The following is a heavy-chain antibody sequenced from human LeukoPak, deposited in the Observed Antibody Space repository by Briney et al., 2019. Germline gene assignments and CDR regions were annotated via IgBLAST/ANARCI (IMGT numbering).Heavy chain of an antibody. CDR1: GYTFTSYY. CDR2: INPSGGST. Sequence: ASVKVSCKASGYTFTSYYMHWVRQAPGQGLEWMGIINPSGGSTSYAQKFQGRVTMTRDTSTSTVYMELSSLRSEDTAVYYCALSSGYYQYYYYYYMDVWGKGTTVTVSS. V-gene: IGHV1-46*01. J-gene: IGHJ6*03. D-gene: IGHD3-22*01. CDR3: ALSSGYYQYYYYYYMDV.